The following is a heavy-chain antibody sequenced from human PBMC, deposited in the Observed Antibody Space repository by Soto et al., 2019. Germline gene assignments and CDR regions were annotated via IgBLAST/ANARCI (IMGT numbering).Heavy chain of an antibody. D-gene: IGHD5-18*01. V-gene: IGHV1-2*02. CDR1: GYTFTGYY. J-gene: IGHJ5*02. CDR3: ARAEDTAMVGRWFDP. CDR2: INPNSGGT. Sequence: ASVKVSCKASGYTFTGYYMHCVLQSGLQGLEWMGWINPNSGGTNYAQKFQGRVTMTRDTSISTAYMELSRLRSDDTAVYYCARAEDTAMVGRWFDPWGQGTLVTVSS.